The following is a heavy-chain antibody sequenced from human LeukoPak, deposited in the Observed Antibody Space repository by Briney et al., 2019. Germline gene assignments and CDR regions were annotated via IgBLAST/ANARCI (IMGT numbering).Heavy chain of an antibody. CDR1: GFTFSSSS. Sequence: GGSLRLSCAASGFTFSSSSMNWVRQAPGKGLEWVSYISSSSSTIYYADSVKGRFTISRDNAKNSLYLQMNSLRAEDTAVYYCARLNLELLIDYWGQGTLVTVSS. CDR3: ARLNLELLIDY. CDR2: ISSSSSTI. V-gene: IGHV3-48*01. J-gene: IGHJ4*02. D-gene: IGHD1-26*01.